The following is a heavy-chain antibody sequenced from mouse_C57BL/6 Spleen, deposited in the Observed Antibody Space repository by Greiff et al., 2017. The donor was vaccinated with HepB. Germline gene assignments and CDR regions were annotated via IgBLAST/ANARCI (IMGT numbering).Heavy chain of an antibody. J-gene: IGHJ3*01. V-gene: IGHV1-47*01. CDR2: FTPYNNDT. Sequence: VQLQQSGAELVKPGASVKMSCTASGYTFTTYPIAWMRQNHGKSLEWIGNFTPYNNDTKYNQKFKGNDTFTVEKSSRTVYLQLRRLTSDDSAVYYCALTTVVARFAYWGQGTLVTVSA. CDR1: GYTFTTYP. D-gene: IGHD1-1*01. CDR3: ALTTVVARFAY.